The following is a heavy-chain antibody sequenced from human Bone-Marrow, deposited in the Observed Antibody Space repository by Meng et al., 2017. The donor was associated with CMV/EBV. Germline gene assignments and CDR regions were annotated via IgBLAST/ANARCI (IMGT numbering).Heavy chain of an antibody. CDR1: SGSISIYY. Sequence: GSLRLSCTVSSGSISIYYWSWIRQPPGKGLEWIGCIHYSGSTNYNPSLKSRVTISVDTSKNQFSLKLSSVTAADTAVYYCARDWELGYWGQGTLVTVSS. CDR3: ARDWELGY. J-gene: IGHJ4*02. CDR2: IHYSGST. V-gene: IGHV4-59*01. D-gene: IGHD3-10*01.